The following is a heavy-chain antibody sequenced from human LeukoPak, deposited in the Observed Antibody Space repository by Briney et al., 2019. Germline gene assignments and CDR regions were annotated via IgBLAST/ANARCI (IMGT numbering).Heavy chain of an antibody. V-gene: IGHV4-34*01. D-gene: IGHD3-10*01. J-gene: IGHJ5*02. Sequence: KPSETLSLTCTVSGGSISSYYWSWIRQPPGKGLEWIGEINHSGSTNYNPSLKSRVTVSVDTSKNQFSLKLSSVTAADTAVYYCARGLELLWGPWGQGTLVTVSS. CDR3: ARGLELLWGP. CDR2: INHSGST. CDR1: GGSISSYY.